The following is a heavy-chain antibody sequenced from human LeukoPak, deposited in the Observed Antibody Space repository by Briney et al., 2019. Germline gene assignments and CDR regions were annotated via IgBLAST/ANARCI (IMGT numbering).Heavy chain of an antibody. CDR1: GFTFSSYA. V-gene: IGHV3-30-3*01. CDR3: ARGERVTTSAV. J-gene: IGHJ4*02. D-gene: IGHD4-17*01. Sequence: GGSLRLSCAASGFTFSSYAMHWVRQAPGKGLEWVAVISYDGSNKYYADSVKGRFTISRDNSKNTLYLQMNSLRAEDTAVYYCARGERVTTSAVWGQGTLVTVSS. CDR2: ISYDGSNK.